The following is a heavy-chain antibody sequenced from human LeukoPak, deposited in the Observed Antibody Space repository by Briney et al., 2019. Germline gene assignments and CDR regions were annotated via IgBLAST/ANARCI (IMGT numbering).Heavy chain of an antibody. CDR1: GYTFTSYG. CDR3: ARDYGRDSNYWFDP. J-gene: IGHJ5*02. Sequence: ASVKVSCKASGYTFTSYGISWVRQAPGQGLGWMGWISAYNGSTNYAQKLQGRVTMTTDTSTSTAYMELRSLRSDDTAVYYCARDYGRDSNYWFDPWGQGTLVTVSS. V-gene: IGHV1-18*01. CDR2: ISAYNGST. D-gene: IGHD4-17*01.